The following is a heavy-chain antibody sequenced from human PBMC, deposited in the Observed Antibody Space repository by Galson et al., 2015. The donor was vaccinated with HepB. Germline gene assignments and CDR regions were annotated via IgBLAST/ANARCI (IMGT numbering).Heavy chain of an antibody. CDR3: ARDCSSGCGNPYAFDI. V-gene: IGHV3-53*01. J-gene: IGHJ3*02. Sequence: SLRLSCAASGFTVSSNYMSWVRQAPGKGLEWVSVIYSGGSTYYADSVKGRFTISRDNSKNTLYLQMNSLRAEDTAVYYCARDCSSGCGNPYAFDIWGQGTMVTVSS. CDR1: GFTVSSNY. CDR2: IYSGGST. D-gene: IGHD6-19*01.